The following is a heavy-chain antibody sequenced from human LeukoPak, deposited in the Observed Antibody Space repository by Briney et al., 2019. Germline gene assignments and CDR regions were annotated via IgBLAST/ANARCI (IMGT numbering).Heavy chain of an antibody. J-gene: IGHJ4*02. D-gene: IGHD3-10*01. CDR1: GYTFTGYY. CDR3: ARGRFYTSGSYYNRLDY. Sequence: ASVKVSCKASGYTFTGYYIHWVRQAPGQGLEWMGWINPDSGGTNYAQKFQGRVTMIWDTSISTAYMELSRLRSDDTAIYYCARGRFYTSGSYYNRLDYWGQGTLVTVSS. CDR2: INPDSGGT. V-gene: IGHV1-2*02.